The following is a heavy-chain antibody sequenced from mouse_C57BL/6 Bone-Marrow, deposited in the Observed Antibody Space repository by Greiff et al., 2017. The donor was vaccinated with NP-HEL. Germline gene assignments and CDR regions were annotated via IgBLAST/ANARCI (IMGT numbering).Heavy chain of an antibody. Sequence: DVQLQESGPGLVKPSQSLSLTCSVTGYSITSGYYWNWIRQFPGNKLEWMGYISYDGSNNYNPSLKNRISITRDTSKNQFFLKLNSVTTEDTATYYCASFYYYGSSGFAYWGQGTLVTVSA. J-gene: IGHJ3*01. V-gene: IGHV3-6*01. CDR2: ISYDGSN. D-gene: IGHD1-1*01. CDR1: GYSITSGYY. CDR3: ASFYYYGSSGFAY.